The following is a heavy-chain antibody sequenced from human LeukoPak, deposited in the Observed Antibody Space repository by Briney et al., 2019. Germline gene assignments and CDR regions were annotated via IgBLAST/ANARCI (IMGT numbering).Heavy chain of an antibody. V-gene: IGHV3-21*01. CDR3: ARTVRYFDWSPHYFDY. Sequence: GGSLRLSCAASGFTFSSYGMHWVRQAPGKGLEWVSSISSSSSYIYYADSVKGRFTISRDNAKNSLYLQMNSLRAEDTAVYYCARTVRYFDWSPHYFDYWGQGTLVTVSP. J-gene: IGHJ4*02. CDR2: ISSSSSYI. D-gene: IGHD3-9*01. CDR1: GFTFSSYG.